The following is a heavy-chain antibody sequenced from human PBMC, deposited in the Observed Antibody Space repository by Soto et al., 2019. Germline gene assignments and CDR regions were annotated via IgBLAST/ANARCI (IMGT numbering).Heavy chain of an antibody. J-gene: IGHJ4*02. CDR2: FDPEDGGT. D-gene: IGHD1-20*01. V-gene: IGHV1-24*01. CDR3: ARSPLYNWNTEKYYFDY. Sequence: ASVKVSCKVSGYTLTELSMHWVRQAPGKGLEWMGSFDPEDGGTSYAQKFQGRVTMTRDTSTSTVYMELSSLRSEDTAVYYCARSPLYNWNTEKYYFDYWGQGTLVTVSS. CDR1: GYTLTELS.